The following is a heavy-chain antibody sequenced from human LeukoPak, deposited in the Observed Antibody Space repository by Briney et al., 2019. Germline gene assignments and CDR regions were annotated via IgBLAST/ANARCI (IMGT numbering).Heavy chain of an antibody. Sequence: SETLSLTCAVSGGSISSSNWWSRVRQPPGKGLEWIGEIYHSGSTNYNPPLKSRVTISVDKSKNQFSLKLSSVTAADTAVYYCAKDIVVVPAAPEWYFDYWGQGTLVTVSS. CDR1: GGSISSSNW. D-gene: IGHD2-2*01. J-gene: IGHJ4*02. V-gene: IGHV4-4*02. CDR2: IYHSGST. CDR3: AKDIVVVPAAPEWYFDY.